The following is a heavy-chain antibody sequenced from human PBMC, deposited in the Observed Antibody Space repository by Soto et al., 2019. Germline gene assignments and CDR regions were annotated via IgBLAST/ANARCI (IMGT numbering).Heavy chain of an antibody. CDR2: ISSSSSTI. Sequence: VGSLRLSCAASGFTFSSYSMNWVRQAPGKGLEWVSYISSSSSTIYYADSVKGRFTISRDNAKNSLYLQMNSLRDEDTAVYYCARDSRIRIAAAGRGYYYYGMDVWGQGTTVTVSS. CDR3: ARDSRIRIAAAGRGYYYYGMDV. D-gene: IGHD6-13*01. V-gene: IGHV3-48*02. J-gene: IGHJ6*02. CDR1: GFTFSSYS.